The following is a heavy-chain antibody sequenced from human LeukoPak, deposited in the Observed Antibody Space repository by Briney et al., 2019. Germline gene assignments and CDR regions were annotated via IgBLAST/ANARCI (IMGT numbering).Heavy chain of an antibody. J-gene: IGHJ3*02. CDR1: GGSISSGGYY. Sequence: SETLSLTCTVSGGSISSGGYYWSWIRQHPGKGLEWIGYIYYSGSTNYNPSLKSRVTISVDTSKNQFSLKLSSVTAADTAVYYCARDHIAVAGIGAFDIWGQGTMVTVSS. V-gene: IGHV4-31*03. CDR2: IYYSGST. CDR3: ARDHIAVAGIGAFDI. D-gene: IGHD6-19*01.